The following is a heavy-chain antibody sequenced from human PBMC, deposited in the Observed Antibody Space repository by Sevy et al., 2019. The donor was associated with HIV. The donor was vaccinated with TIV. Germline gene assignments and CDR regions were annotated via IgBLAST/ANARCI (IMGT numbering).Heavy chain of an antibody. V-gene: IGHV4-39*01. J-gene: IGHJ6*02. CDR3: ARPEGLQLNYAMDV. Sequence: SETLSLPCTVSGGSISSSSYYWNWIRQPPGKGLEWIGSIYYTGSTYYKPSLKSRVTISKDTSKNQFSLKLTSVTAADTAVYYCARPEGLQLNYAMDVWGQGTTVTVSS. CDR1: GGSISSSSYY. CDR2: IYYTGST. D-gene: IGHD3-3*01.